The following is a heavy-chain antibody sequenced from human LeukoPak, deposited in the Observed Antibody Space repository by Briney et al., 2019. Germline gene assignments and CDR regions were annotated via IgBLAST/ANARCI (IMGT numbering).Heavy chain of an antibody. V-gene: IGHV3-23*01. CDR2: ISGSGGTT. Sequence: GGSLRLSCAASGFPFSSYAMTWVRQAPEKGLEWVSTISGSGGTTYYADSVKGRFTISRDKSKNTLYLQMSSLRAEDTAVYYCVKENTGTYRGNWFDPWAREPWSPSPQ. D-gene: IGHD1-7*01. J-gene: IGHJ5*02. CDR1: GFPFSSYA. CDR3: VKENTGTYRGNWFDP.